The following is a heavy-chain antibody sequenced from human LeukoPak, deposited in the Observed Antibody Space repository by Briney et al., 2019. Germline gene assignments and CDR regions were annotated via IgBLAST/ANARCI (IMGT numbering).Heavy chain of an antibody. CDR2: IYYSGNT. V-gene: IGHV4-39*01. J-gene: IGHJ4*02. Sequence: PSETLSLTCTVSGGSLSSSTYYWGWIRQPPGKGLEWIGTIYYSGNTYYNPSLKSRVAISVDTSKNQFSLRLSSVTAADTAVYYCARHPERYCTGGSCYPRHFDYWGQGTLVTVSS. D-gene: IGHD2-15*01. CDR1: GGSLSSSTYY. CDR3: ARHPERYCTGGSCYPRHFDY.